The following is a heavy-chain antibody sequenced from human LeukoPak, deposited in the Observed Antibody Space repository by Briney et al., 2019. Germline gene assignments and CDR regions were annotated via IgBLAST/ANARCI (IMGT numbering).Heavy chain of an antibody. CDR2: IRSDGSDK. V-gene: IGHV3-30*02. Sequence: GGSLSLSCGPCGFPFGTYGMHWVSPAPGGGLEGLAFIRSDGSDKYYADSVKGRFTISRDNSKNTLYLQMNSLRAEDTAVDYCAKTSVLLWFGESQADAFDIWGQGTMVTVST. CDR3: AKTSVLLWFGESQADAFDI. D-gene: IGHD3-10*01. CDR1: GFPFGTYG. J-gene: IGHJ3*02.